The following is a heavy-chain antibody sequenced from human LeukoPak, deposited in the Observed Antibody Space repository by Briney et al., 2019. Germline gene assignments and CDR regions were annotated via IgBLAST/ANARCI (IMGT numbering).Heavy chain of an antibody. D-gene: IGHD1-26*01. Sequence: GGSLRLSCAASGFTFSTYGMHWVRQAPGKGLEWVAVISYDGSNKYYADSVKGRFTISRDNSKNTLSLQMNSLRSEDTAVYYCAKGWDTKSTSRSPFDYWGQGTLVTVS. J-gene: IGHJ4*02. CDR3: AKGWDTKSTSRSPFDY. V-gene: IGHV3-30*18. CDR2: ISYDGSNK. CDR1: GFTFSTYG.